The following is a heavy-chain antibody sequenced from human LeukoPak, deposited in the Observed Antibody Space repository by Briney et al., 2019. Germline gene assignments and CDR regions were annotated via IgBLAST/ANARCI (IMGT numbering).Heavy chain of an antibody. Sequence: GESLKISCKASGYRFTSYWIGWVRQMPGKGLEWMGSIYPDDSDTNYSPSFQGQVAMSVDKSISTAYLQWSSLKASDTAMYFCATIISHYFTSGSYHKADAPFFADWGQGTLVTVSS. CDR1: GYRFTSYW. J-gene: IGHJ4*02. CDR2: IYPDDSDT. V-gene: IGHV5-51*01. CDR3: ATIISHYFTSGSYHKADAPFFAD. D-gene: IGHD3-10*01.